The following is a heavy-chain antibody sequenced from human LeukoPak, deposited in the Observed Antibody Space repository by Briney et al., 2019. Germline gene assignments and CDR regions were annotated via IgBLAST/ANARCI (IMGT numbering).Heavy chain of an antibody. Sequence: GGSLRLSCAASGFTLSTYWMSWVRQAPGKGLEWVANIKEDGSEKYYADSVKGRFTISRDNSKNTLYLQMNSLRAEDTAVYYCAKDPATVKDAFDIWGQGTMVTVSS. V-gene: IGHV3-7*01. CDR1: GFTLSTYW. J-gene: IGHJ3*02. CDR3: AKDPATVKDAFDI. CDR2: IKEDGSEK. D-gene: IGHD4-17*01.